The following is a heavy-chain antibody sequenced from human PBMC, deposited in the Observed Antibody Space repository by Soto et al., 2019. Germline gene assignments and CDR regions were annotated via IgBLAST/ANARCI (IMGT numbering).Heavy chain of an antibody. D-gene: IGHD3-22*01. J-gene: IGHJ6*02. Sequence: PGGSLRLSCAASGFTFSNAWMSWVRQAPGKGLEWVGRIKSQTDGGTTDHAAPVKGRFTISRDDSKNTVYLQMNGLKTEDTAVYYCSTGVRDSSGSMRLYYYYDMDVWGQGTTVTVSS. CDR3: STGVRDSSGSMRLYYYYDMDV. V-gene: IGHV3-15*01. CDR2: IKSQTDGGTT. CDR1: GFTFSNAW.